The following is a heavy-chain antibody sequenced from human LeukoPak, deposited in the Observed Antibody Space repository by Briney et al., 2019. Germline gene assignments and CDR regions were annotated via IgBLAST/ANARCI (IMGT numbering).Heavy chain of an antibody. D-gene: IGHD3-3*01. CDR1: GFPFRSHT. J-gene: IGHJ5*02. CDR2: ISSSSSYI. Sequence: PGGSLRLSCEGTGFPFRSHTMSWIRQAPGKGLEWVSSISSSSSYIYYADSVKGRFTISRDNAKNSLYLQMNSLRAEDTAVYYCARGSSMYYDFWSATNWFDPWGQGTLVTVSS. V-gene: IGHV3-21*01. CDR3: ARGSSMYYDFWSATNWFDP.